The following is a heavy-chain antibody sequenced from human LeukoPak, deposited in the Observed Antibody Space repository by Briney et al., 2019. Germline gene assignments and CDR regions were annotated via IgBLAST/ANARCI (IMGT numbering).Heavy chain of an antibody. CDR3: ARDRGSIVGATDVIIDY. Sequence: PSQTLSLTFIVSGGTISSGRYYWSWIRQPAGKGLEWIRRIYTSGRTNYNPSLKSRINHPLNQPKNQSFLKNNPVTAADTAVYYCARDRGSIVGATDVIIDYWGQGNLVTVSS. D-gene: IGHD1-26*01. CDR2: IYTSGRT. CDR1: GGTISSGRYY. V-gene: IGHV4-61*02. J-gene: IGHJ4*02.